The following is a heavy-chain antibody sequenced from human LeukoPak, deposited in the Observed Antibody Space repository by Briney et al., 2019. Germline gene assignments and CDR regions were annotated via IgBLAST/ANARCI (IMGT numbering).Heavy chain of an antibody. CDR1: GGSMSRYY. CDR3: AREVGSQYYGSGSYSAAHFDH. V-gene: IGHV4-59*01. Sequence: PSETLSLTCTVSGGSMSRYYWSWMRQAPGKGLEWIGYIYDTGTTNYNPSLSSRVTISVDTSRNQFSLKLNSLTAADTAVYYCAREVGSQYYGSGSYSAAHFDHWGQGTLVTVSS. CDR2: IYDTGTT. D-gene: IGHD3-10*01. J-gene: IGHJ4*02.